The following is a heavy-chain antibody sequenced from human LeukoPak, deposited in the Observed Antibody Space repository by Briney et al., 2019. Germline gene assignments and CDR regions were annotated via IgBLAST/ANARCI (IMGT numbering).Heavy chain of an antibody. CDR3: ARVADYYYYYMDV. Sequence: GASVKVSCKASGYAFTSYYMHWVRQAPGQGLEWMGIINPSGGSTSYAQKFQGRVTMTRDMSASTVYMELSSLRSEDTAVYYCARVADYYYYYMDVWGKGTTVTVSS. V-gene: IGHV1-46*01. CDR2: INPSGGST. J-gene: IGHJ6*03. CDR1: GYAFTSYY. D-gene: IGHD6-19*01.